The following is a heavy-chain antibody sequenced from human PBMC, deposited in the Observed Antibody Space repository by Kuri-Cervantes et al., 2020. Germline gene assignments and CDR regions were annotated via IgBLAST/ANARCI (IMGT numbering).Heavy chain of an antibody. CDR3: ARGIPFYGSGSLDYYYYMDV. J-gene: IGHJ6*03. V-gene: IGHV1-18*01. CDR2: ISAYSGDT. D-gene: IGHD3-10*01. CDR1: GYTFTSYG. Sequence: ASVKVSCKASGYTFTSYGISWVRQAPGQGLEWMGWISAYSGDTNYAEKFQGRVTMTTDTSTSTAYMDLRRLRSDDTAVYYCARGIPFYGSGSLDYYYYMDVWGKGTAVTVSS.